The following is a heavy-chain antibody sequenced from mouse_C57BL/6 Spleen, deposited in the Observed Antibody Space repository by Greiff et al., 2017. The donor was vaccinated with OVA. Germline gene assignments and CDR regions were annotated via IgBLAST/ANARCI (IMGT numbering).Heavy chain of an antibody. CDR1: GYTFTSYN. Sequence: QVQLPQSGAALVRPGASVQMSCKASGYTFTSYNMHWVTPTPHQGLELIGAIYPGNGDPSYNQKFKGKATLTVDKSSSTAYMQLSSLTSEDSAVYFCARLRDYDPYYAMDYWGQGTSVTVSS. V-gene: IGHV1-12*01. J-gene: IGHJ4*01. D-gene: IGHD2-4*01. CDR2: IYPGNGDP. CDR3: ARLRDYDPYYAMDY.